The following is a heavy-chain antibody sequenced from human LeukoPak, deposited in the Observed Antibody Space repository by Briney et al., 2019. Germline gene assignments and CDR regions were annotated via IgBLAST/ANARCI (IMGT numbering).Heavy chain of an antibody. J-gene: IGHJ4*02. CDR1: GGTFTHYA. Sequence: VKVSCKASGGTFTHYAISRVRPAPGRGLEGVGVIIPIFGTANYAQKFHGRVTITTDESTSTAYMELSSLRSEDTAVYYCARLLLGLDYYDSSGYYGIFDYWGQGTLVTVSS. CDR3: ARLLLGLDYYDSSGYYGIFDY. CDR2: IIPIFGTA. V-gene: IGHV1-69*05. D-gene: IGHD3-22*01.